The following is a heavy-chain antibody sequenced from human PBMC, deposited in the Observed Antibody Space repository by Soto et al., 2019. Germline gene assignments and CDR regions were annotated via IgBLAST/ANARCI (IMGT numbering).Heavy chain of an antibody. J-gene: IGHJ4*02. CDR1: GYTFTSYG. Sequence: QVQLVQSGAEVKKPGASVKVSCKASGYTFTSYGISWVRQAPGQGLEWMGWISAYNGNTNYAQKLQGRVTMTTDTXTXTXXMELRSLRSDDTAVYYCARFWWTSSGWYPPPAFDYWGQGTLVTVSS. D-gene: IGHD6-19*01. CDR2: ISAYNGNT. CDR3: ARFWWTSSGWYPPPAFDY. V-gene: IGHV1-18*01.